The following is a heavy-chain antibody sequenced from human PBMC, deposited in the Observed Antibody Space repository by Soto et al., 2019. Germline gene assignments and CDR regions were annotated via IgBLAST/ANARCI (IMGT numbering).Heavy chain of an antibody. CDR3: ARNSYDSSGGFDY. CDR2: INTYNGNT. D-gene: IGHD3-22*01. V-gene: IGHV1-18*01. Sequence: SVEVSCKASAYTVSNYGVSGARQAPGQGLEWMGWINTYNGNTNYAQKLQGRVTMTTDTSTNTAYMELNSLRAEDTAVYYCARNSYDSSGGFDYWGQGTLVTVSS. J-gene: IGHJ4*02. CDR1: AYTVSNYG.